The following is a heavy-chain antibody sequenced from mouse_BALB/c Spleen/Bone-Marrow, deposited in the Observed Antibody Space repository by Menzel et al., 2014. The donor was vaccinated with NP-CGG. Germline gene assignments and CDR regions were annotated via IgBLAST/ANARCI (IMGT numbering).Heavy chain of an antibody. Sequence: VQGVESGPGLVAPSQSLSITCTVSGFSLSSYGVHWVRQPPGKGLEWLGVIWAGGSTNYNSALMSRLSISKDNSKSQVFLKMNSLQTDDTAMCYCARPYYYGSYYAMDYWGQGTSVTVSS. CDR3: ARPYYYGSYYAMDY. CDR1: GFSLSSYG. J-gene: IGHJ4*01. V-gene: IGHV2-9*02. CDR2: IWAGGST. D-gene: IGHD1-1*01.